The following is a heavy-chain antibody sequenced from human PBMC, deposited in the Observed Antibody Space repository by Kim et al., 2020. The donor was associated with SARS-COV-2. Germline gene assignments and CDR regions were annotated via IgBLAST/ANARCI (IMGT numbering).Heavy chain of an antibody. Sequence: ASVKVSCKASGYTFSDYSIHWVLQAPGQGLEWMGWINPNTGGAKYAQKFQGGVTITRDTSISTAYMELTNLKFDDTAVYYCARDLGGFDSSGYFCHWGQGTLVTVSS. V-gene: IGHV1-2*02. CDR2: INPNTGGA. J-gene: IGHJ4*01. CDR1: GYTFSDYS. D-gene: IGHD3-22*01. CDR3: ARDLGGFDSSGYFCH.